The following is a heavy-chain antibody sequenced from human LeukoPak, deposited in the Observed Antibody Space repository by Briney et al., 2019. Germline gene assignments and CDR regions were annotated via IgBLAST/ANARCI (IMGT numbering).Heavy chain of an antibody. Sequence: PSETLSLTRTVSGYSISSGYYWGWIRQPPGKGLEWIGSVYHSGSTYYNPSLKSRVTISVDTSKNQFSLKLSSVTAADTAVYYCARDDYSNYEQYFDYWGQGTLVTVSS. J-gene: IGHJ4*02. CDR3: ARDDYSNYEQYFDY. CDR2: VYHSGST. D-gene: IGHD4-11*01. CDR1: GYSISSGYY. V-gene: IGHV4-38-2*02.